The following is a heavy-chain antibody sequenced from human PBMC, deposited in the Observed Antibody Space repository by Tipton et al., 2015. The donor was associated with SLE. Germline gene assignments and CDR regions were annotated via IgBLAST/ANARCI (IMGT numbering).Heavy chain of an antibody. CDR2: INHSGST. Sequence: LRLSCAVYGGSFSGYYWSWIRQPPGKGLEWIGEINHSGSTNYNPSLKSRVTVSVDTSKNQFSLKLSSVTAADTAVYYCATGGREYYFDYWGQGTLVTVSS. V-gene: IGHV4-34*01. J-gene: IGHJ4*02. CDR3: ATGGREYYFDY. CDR1: GGSFSGYY. D-gene: IGHD3-10*01.